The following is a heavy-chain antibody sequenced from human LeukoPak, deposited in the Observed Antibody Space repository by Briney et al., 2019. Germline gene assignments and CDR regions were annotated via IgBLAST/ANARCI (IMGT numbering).Heavy chain of an antibody. V-gene: IGHV1-2*06. D-gene: IGHD6-25*01. J-gene: IGHJ6*02. CDR3: ARSLSGYGMDV. CDR1: GYTFTGYY. Sequence: GASVKVSCKASGYTFTGYYMHWVRQAPGQGLEWMGRINPNSGGINYAQKFQGRVTMTRDTSISTAYMELSRLRSDDTAVYYCARSLSGYGMDVWGQGTTVTVSS. CDR2: INPNSGGI.